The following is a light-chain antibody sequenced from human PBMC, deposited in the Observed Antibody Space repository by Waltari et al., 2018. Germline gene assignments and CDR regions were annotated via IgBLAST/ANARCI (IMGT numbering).Light chain of an antibody. Sequence: DIVMTQSPLSLPVTPGEPDSISCRSSQSLLHSNGYNYLDWYLQKPGQSPQLLIYLGSNRASGVPDRFSGSGSGTDFTLKISRVEAEDVGVYYCMQALQTSWTFGQGTKVEIK. V-gene: IGKV2-28*01. CDR3: MQALQTSWT. CDR2: LGS. J-gene: IGKJ1*01. CDR1: QSLLHSNGYNY.